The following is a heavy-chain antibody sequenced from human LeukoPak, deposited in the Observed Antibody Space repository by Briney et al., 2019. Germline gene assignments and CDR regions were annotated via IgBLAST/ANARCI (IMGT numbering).Heavy chain of an antibody. CDR2: ISGSGGST. Sequence: GGSLRLSCAASGFTFSGYAMSWVRQAPGKGLEWVSGISGSGGSTYYADSVKGRLTISRGNSKNTLYLQMNSLRAEDTAVYYCAKGRYYGSGKWGYFEYWGQGTLVTVSS. J-gene: IGHJ4*02. CDR1: GFTFSGYA. CDR3: AKGRYYGSGKWGYFEY. V-gene: IGHV3-23*01. D-gene: IGHD3-10*01.